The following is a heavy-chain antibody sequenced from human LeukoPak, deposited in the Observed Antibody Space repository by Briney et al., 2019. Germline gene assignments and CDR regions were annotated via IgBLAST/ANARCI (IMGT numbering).Heavy chain of an antibody. CDR1: VFSLSTSGMC. CDR2: IDWDDDK. V-gene: IGHV2-70*11. CDR3: ARLNTKSHCSGRSCYSRYFDY. D-gene: IGHD2-15*01. J-gene: IGHJ4*01. Sequence: SGPTLVNPTQTLTLTCTFSVFSLSTSGMCVSWIRQPPGRALEWLARIDWDDDKYYSTSLKTRLTISKETSKIQVVLTMTSMDPVDTATYFCARLNTKSHCSGRSCYSRYFDYWGHGVLVTVSS.